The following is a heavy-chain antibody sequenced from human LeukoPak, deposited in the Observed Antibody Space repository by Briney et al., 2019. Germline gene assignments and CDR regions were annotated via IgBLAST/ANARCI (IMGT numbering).Heavy chain of an antibody. Sequence: QPGGSLRLSCAASGFTFSIYRMHWVRQAPGKGLVWVSCINSDGSSTSYADSVKGRFTISRDNAKNTLYLQMNSLRAEDTAVYYCAREIQSRYMDYWGQGTLVTVSS. D-gene: IGHD6-13*01. CDR3: AREIQSRYMDY. CDR1: GFTFSIYR. CDR2: INSDGSST. J-gene: IGHJ4*02. V-gene: IGHV3-74*01.